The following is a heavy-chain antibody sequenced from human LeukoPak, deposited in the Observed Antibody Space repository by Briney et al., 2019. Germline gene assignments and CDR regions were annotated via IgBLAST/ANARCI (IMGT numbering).Heavy chain of an antibody. J-gene: IGHJ4*02. Sequence: GGSLRLSCAASGLTLTTYSMNWVRQAPGKGLEWVSSISSSSSYIYYADSVKGRFTISRDNAKNSLYLQMSSLRAEDTAVYYCAREGLYGSGSYYFDYWGQGTLVTVSS. CDR1: GLTLTTYS. CDR3: AREGLYGSGSYYFDY. V-gene: IGHV3-21*01. CDR2: ISSSSSYI. D-gene: IGHD3-10*01.